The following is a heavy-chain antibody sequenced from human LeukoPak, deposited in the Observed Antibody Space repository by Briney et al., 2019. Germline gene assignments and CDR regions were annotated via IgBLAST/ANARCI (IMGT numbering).Heavy chain of an antibody. CDR1: GGSFSGYY. CDR3: ARVQLWFPIYDY. V-gene: IGHV4-34*01. J-gene: IGHJ4*02. D-gene: IGHD5-18*01. CDR2: INHSGST. Sequence: SETLSLTCAVYGGSFSGYYWGWIRQPPGKGLEWIGEINHSGSTNYNPSLKSRVTISVDTSKNQFSLKLSSVTAADTAVYHCARVQLWFPIYDYWGQGTLVTVSS.